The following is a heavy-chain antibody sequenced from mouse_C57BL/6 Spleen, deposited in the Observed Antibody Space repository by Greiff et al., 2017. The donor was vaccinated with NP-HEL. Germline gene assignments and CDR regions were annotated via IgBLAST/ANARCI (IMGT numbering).Heavy chain of an antibody. CDR1: GYSITSGYY. CDR2: ISYDGSN. J-gene: IGHJ2*01. V-gene: IGHV3-6*01. Sequence: EVKLVESGPGLVKPSQSLSLTCSVTGYSITSGYYWNWIRQFPGNKLEWMGYISYDGSNNYNPSLKDRISITRDTSKNQFFLKLNSVTTEDTATYYCAREGSYSDYWGQGTTLTVSS. D-gene: IGHD1-1*01. CDR3: AREGSYSDY.